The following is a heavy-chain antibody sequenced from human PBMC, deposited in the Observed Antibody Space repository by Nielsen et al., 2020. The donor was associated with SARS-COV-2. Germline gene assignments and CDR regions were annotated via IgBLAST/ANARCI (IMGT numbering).Heavy chain of an antibody. D-gene: IGHD2-2*01. V-gene: IGHV4-34*01. J-gene: IGHJ3*02. Sequence: GSLRLSCAASGFTFSSYSMNWVRQPPGKGLEWIGEINHSGSTNYNPSLKSRVTISVDTSKNQFSLKLSSVTAADTAVYYCARDRIGYCSSTSCYYDAFDIWGQGTMVTVSS. CDR2: INHSGST. CDR3: ARDRIGYCSSTSCYYDAFDI. CDR1: GFTFSSYS.